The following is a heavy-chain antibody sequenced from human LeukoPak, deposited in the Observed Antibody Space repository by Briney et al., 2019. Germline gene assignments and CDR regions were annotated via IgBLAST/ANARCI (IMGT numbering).Heavy chain of an antibody. D-gene: IGHD1-26*01. V-gene: IGHV1-2*02. CDR3: ARDFGELLITDAFDI. CDR2: INPNSGGT. CDR1: GYSFTSYG. J-gene: IGHJ3*02. Sequence: ASVKVSCKASGYSFTSYGLSWVRQAPGQGLEWMGWINPNSGGTNYAQKFQGRVTMTRDTSISTAYMELSRLRSDDTAVYYCARDFGELLITDAFDIWGQGTMVTVSS.